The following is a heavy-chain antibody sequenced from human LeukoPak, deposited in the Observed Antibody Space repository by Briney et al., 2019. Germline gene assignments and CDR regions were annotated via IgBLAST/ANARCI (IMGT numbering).Heavy chain of an antibody. Sequence: GGSLRLSCVAPGFSFSSSGMSWVRQPPGKGPEWVAAITGSGSGTYYADSVKGRFTISRDNSKNTLYLQMNSLRAEDTAVYYCAKGVGPGKGGAFDIWGQGTMVTVSS. V-gene: IGHV3-23*01. D-gene: IGHD3-10*01. J-gene: IGHJ3*02. CDR3: AKGVGPGKGGAFDI. CDR2: ITGSGSGT. CDR1: GFSFSSSG.